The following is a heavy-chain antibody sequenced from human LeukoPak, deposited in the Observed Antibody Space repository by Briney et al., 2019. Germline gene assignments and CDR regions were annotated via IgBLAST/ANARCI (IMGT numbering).Heavy chain of an antibody. CDR2: ISPGGSST. CDR3: ARLQGITPQPMTEGFDI. D-gene: IGHD3-16*01. CDR1: GFSFSSSW. J-gene: IGHJ3*02. V-gene: IGHV3-74*01. Sequence: PGGSLRLSCAASGFSFSSSWMLWVRQTPGKGLVWLSRISPGGSSTSYADPVKGRFTVSRDIARNTLSLQMSSLRAEDSAVYYCARLQGITPQPMTEGFDIWGQGTMVTVSS.